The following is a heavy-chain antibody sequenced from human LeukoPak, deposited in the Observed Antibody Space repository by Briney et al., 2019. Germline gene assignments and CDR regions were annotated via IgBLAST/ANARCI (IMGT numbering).Heavy chain of an antibody. D-gene: IGHD6-6*01. CDR3: ARARRPCSSSDAFDI. Sequence: GGSLRLSCAASGFIFSSYWMYWVRQAPGKGLVWVSRINTDGSSTTYADSVKGRFTISRDNAKNTLYLQMNSLKAEDTAIYSCARARRPCSSSDAFDIWGQGTMVTVSS. V-gene: IGHV3-74*01. J-gene: IGHJ3*02. CDR1: GFIFSSYW. CDR2: INTDGSST.